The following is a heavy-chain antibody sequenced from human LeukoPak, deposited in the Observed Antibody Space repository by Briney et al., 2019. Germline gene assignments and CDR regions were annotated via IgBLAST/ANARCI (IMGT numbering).Heavy chain of an antibody. CDR2: ISYNGDTT. Sequence: PGRSLRLSCAASGFTFSSYAMHWARQAPGKGLEWIAFISYNGDTTYYADSVKGRFTISRDNSKNTLYLQMNSLRAEDTAIYYCAKNGKDNYDMFFDYWGQGKLVTVSS. CDR3: AKNGKDNYDMFFDY. J-gene: IGHJ4*02. V-gene: IGHV3-30-3*02. D-gene: IGHD3-9*01. CDR1: GFTFSSYA.